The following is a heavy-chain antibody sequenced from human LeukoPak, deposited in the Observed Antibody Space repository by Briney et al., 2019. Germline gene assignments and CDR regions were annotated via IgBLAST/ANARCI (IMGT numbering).Heavy chain of an antibody. V-gene: IGHV3-48*02. J-gene: IGHJ4*02. Sequence: GESLRLCCAASGFTFSDYSMNWVRQAPGKGLEWVSYIDGSGDTIYYADSVKCRFTISRDNAKNSLDRQMNSLRDEDTAVYYCSRRFDCWGQGTLVTVSS. CDR1: GFTFSDYS. CDR3: SRRFDC. CDR2: IDGSGDTI.